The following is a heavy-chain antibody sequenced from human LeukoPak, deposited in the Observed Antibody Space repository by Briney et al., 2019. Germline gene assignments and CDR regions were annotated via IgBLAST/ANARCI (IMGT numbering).Heavy chain of an antibody. Sequence: GGSLRLSCAASGFIFSSYAMSWVRQAPGKGLEWVSAISGGGGSTYYADSVKGRFTISRDNSKNTLYLQMNSLRVEDTAVYYCAKDQHLDSSGYRWGQGTLVTVSS. J-gene: IGHJ4*02. D-gene: IGHD3-22*01. CDR1: GFIFSSYA. CDR2: ISGGGGST. V-gene: IGHV3-23*01. CDR3: AKDQHLDSSGYR.